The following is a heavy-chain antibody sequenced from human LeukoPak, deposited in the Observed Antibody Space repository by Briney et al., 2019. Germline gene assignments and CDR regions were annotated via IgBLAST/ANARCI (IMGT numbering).Heavy chain of an antibody. J-gene: IGHJ5*02. CDR1: GYTFTGYY. V-gene: IGHV1-2*02. CDR3: ARARGYSYGYQGIRFDP. D-gene: IGHD5-18*01. Sequence: ASVKVSCKASGYTFTGYYMHWVRQAPGQGLEWMGWINTNSGGTNYAQKFQGRVTMTRDTSISTAYMELSRLRSDDTAVYYCARARGYSYGYQGIRFDPWGQGTLVTVSS. CDR2: INTNSGGT.